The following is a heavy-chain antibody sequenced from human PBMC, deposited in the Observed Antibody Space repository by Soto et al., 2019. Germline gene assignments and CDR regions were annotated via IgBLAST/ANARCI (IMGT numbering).Heavy chain of an antibody. D-gene: IGHD4-17*01. CDR1: GFTFSGYW. Sequence: EVQLVESGGGVVPPGGSLRLSCAASGFTFSGYWMHWVRQAPGKGLMWVSRINGDGRTTNYADSVKGRFTISRENAKNMLYLQMNSLRAEDTAVYYCARAAYGEYWFDPWGQGTLVTVSS. CDR2: INGDGRTT. CDR3: ARAAYGEYWFDP. V-gene: IGHV3-74*01. J-gene: IGHJ5*02.